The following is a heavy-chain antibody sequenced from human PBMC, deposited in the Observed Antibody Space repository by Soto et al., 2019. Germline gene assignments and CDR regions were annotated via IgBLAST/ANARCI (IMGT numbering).Heavy chain of an antibody. J-gene: IGHJ3*02. CDR2: IYSSGST. D-gene: IGHD2-21*01. CDR1: GGSISSGGYY. Sequence: QVQLQESGPGLVTPSQTLSLTCTVSGGSISSGGYYWSWIRQHPGKGLEWIGYIYSSGSTYYNPTLKSRVTXXVXXXXXXXXLNXXSVTXXXXXXXXXTRDXCGXXXXXXGGGAFDIWGQGTMVPVSS. V-gene: IGHV4-31*03. CDR3: XTRDXCGXXXXXXGGGAFDI.